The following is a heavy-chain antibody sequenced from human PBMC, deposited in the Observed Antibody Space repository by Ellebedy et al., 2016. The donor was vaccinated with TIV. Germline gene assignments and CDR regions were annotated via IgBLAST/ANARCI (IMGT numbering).Heavy chain of an antibody. J-gene: IGHJ1*01. Sequence: MPSETLSLTCTVSGGSISSSVYYWGWIRQPPGKGLEWIGSIYYSGSTYYNPSLKSRVTISVDTSKNQFSLNLSSVTTADTAVYYCASGGASSKYLHHWGQGTRVTVSS. CDR1: GGSISSSVYY. CDR3: ASGGASSKYLHH. V-gene: IGHV4-39*07. CDR2: IYYSGST. D-gene: IGHD6-6*01.